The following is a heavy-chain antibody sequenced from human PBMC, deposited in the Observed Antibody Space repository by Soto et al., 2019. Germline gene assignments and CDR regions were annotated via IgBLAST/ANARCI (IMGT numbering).Heavy chain of an antibody. D-gene: IGHD2-2*01. Sequence: QVQLVQSGAAVKKPGSSVKVSCKASGGTFSSYTIGWVRQAPGQGLEWMGRIIPILGIAHYAQKFQGRVTITADKSTSTAYMELSSLRSEDTAVYYCAREERYCSSTSCYRAFDIWGQGKMVTVSS. CDR3: AREERYCSSTSCYRAFDI. CDR1: GGTFSSYT. J-gene: IGHJ3*02. V-gene: IGHV1-69*08. CDR2: IIPILGIA.